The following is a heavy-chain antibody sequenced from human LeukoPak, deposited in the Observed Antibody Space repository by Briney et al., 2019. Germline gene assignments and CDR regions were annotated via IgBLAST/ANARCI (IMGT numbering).Heavy chain of an antibody. CDR1: GFTFSGSA. Sequence: GGSLRLSCAASGFTFSGSAMHWVRQASGKGLDWVGRIRSKANSYATAYAASVKGRFTISRDDSKNTSYLQMNSLKTEDTAVYYCTRTYGDYVVPGYWGQGTLVTVSS. V-gene: IGHV3-73*01. CDR2: IRSKANSYAT. J-gene: IGHJ4*02. D-gene: IGHD4-17*01. CDR3: TRTYGDYVVPGY.